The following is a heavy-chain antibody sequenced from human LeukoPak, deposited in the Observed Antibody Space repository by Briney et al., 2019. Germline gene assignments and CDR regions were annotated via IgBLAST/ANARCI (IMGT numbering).Heavy chain of an antibody. D-gene: IGHD1-26*01. V-gene: IGHV3-53*01. CDR1: GFTVSSNY. CDR3: ARDSGTYRPLDY. CDR2: IYSGGST. Sequence: GGSLRLSCAASGFTVSSNYMSWVRQAPGKGLEWVSVIYSGGSTYYADSVKGRFTISRDNSKNTLYLQMNSLRAEDTAVYYCARDSGTYRPLDYWGQGTLVTVSP. J-gene: IGHJ4*02.